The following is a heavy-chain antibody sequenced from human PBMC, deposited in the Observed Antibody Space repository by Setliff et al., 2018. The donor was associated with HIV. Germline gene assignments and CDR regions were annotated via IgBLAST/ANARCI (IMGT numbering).Heavy chain of an antibody. V-gene: IGHV1-2*02. CDR3: ASPYENNSGPDY. CDR1: GYSFSGYY. D-gene: IGHD7-27*01. CDR2: INPNNGDT. J-gene: IGHJ4*02. Sequence: VASVKVSCKASGYSFSGYYMHWVRQAPGQGLEWMGWINPNNGDTNYEQRFQGRVTMTRDTSITTVYMVLNRLTPGDTAVYYCASPYENNSGPDYWGQGTPVTVSS.